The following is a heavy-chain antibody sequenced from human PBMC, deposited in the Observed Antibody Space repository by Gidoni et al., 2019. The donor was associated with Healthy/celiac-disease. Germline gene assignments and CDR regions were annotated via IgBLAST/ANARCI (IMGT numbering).Heavy chain of an antibody. V-gene: IGHV4-30-4*01. CDR1: GGSISSGDYY. J-gene: IGHJ2*01. CDR3: ARGDGDYGWYFDL. Sequence: QVQLQESGPGLVKPSQTLSLTCTVSGGSISSGDYYWSWIRQPPGKGLEWIGYIYYSGSTYYNPSLKSRVTISVDTSKNQFSLKLTSVTAADTAVYYCARGDGDYGWYFDLWGRGTLVTVSS. CDR2: IYYSGST. D-gene: IGHD4-17*01.